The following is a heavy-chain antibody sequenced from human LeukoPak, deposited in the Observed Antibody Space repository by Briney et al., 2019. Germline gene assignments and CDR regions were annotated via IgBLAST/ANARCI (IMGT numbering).Heavy chain of an antibody. CDR3: ARVSTTVAVKY. V-gene: IGHV4-38-2*01. Sequence: SQTLSLTCAVSGYSISSDYYWGWIRQPPGKGLEWIGNSYRSGSTDYNPSLKSRVTISVDTSKNQFSLKLSSATAADTAVYYCARVSTTVAVKYWGQGILVTISS. CDR2: SYRSGST. D-gene: IGHD4-11*01. J-gene: IGHJ4*02. CDR1: GYSISSDYY.